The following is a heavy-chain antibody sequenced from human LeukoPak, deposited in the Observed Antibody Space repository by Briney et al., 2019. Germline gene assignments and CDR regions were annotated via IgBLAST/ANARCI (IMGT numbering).Heavy chain of an antibody. V-gene: IGHV5-51*01. J-gene: IGHJ3*02. D-gene: IGHD2-21*01. Sequence: GESLKISCKGSGYSFTSYWIGWVRQMPGKGLEWMGIIYPGDSDTRYSPSFQGQVTISADKSISIAYLQWSSLKASDTAMYYCARSGRSLWWREAFDIWGQGTMVTVSS. CDR2: IYPGDSDT. CDR3: ARSGRSLWWREAFDI. CDR1: GYSFTSYW.